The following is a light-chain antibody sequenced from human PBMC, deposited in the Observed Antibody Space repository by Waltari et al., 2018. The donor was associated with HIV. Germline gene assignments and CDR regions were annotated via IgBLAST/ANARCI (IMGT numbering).Light chain of an antibody. CDR3: QQFFTFPRT. CDR1: QPVLYNSNNKNH. CDR2: GAS. V-gene: IGKV4-1*01. Sequence: DIVMTQSPDSLAVSLGERATISCKSSQPVLYNSNNKNHLAWYQQKAGQPPKLLIYGASIREIVVPERFTGSGSGTDFNLTISSLRADDVAVYYCQQFFTFPRTFGQGTKVEI. J-gene: IGKJ1*01.